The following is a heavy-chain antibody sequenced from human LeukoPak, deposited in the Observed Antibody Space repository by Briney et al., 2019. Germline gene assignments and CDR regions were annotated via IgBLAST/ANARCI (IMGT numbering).Heavy chain of an antibody. V-gene: IGHV3-7*01. Sequence: GGSLRLSCAASGFPFSPDWMSWVRQAPGKGLEWVANIKQDGSEKYYVDSVKGRFTISRDNAKKSLYLQMNSLRVEDTAVYYCAREAGKDYYDSSGCIDYWGQGTLVTVSS. J-gene: IGHJ4*02. CDR1: GFPFSPDW. D-gene: IGHD3-22*01. CDR2: IKQDGSEK. CDR3: AREAGKDYYDSSGCIDY.